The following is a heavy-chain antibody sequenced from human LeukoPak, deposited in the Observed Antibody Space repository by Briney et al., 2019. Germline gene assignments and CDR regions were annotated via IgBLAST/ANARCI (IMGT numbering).Heavy chain of an antibody. D-gene: IGHD3-22*01. CDR2: ISYDGSNK. CDR1: GFTFSSYG. V-gene: IGHV3-30*03. Sequence: GGSLRLSCAASGFTFSSYGMHWVRQAPGKGLEWVAVISYDGSNKYYADSVKGRFTISRDNAKNTLYLQMNSLRAEDTAVYYCARAETTYYYDSSGLRGAEYFQHWGQGTLVTVSS. J-gene: IGHJ1*01. CDR3: ARAETTYYYDSSGLRGAEYFQH.